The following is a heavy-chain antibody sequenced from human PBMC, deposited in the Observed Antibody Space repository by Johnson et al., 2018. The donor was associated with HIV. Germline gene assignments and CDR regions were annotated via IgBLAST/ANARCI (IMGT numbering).Heavy chain of an antibody. CDR3: ANLQSSDFPYAFDV. Sequence: QVQLVESGGGLVQPGGSLRLSCAASGFSFGDYWMTWVRQAPGKGLEWVALISFDGSNKYYADSVKGRFTISRDNSKNTVYLQMSSLRAEDTAVYYCANLQSSDFPYAFDVWGQGTMVTVSS. D-gene: IGHD4-11*01. V-gene: IGHV3-30*18. CDR2: ISFDGSNK. J-gene: IGHJ3*01. CDR1: GFSFGDYW.